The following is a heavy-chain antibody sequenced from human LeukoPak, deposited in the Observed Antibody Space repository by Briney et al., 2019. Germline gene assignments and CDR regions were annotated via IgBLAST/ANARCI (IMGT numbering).Heavy chain of an antibody. CDR3: AKDLLGYCSGGSCYHPDY. J-gene: IGHJ4*02. V-gene: IGHV3-30*04. CDR1: GFTFSSYA. Sequence: PGRSLRLSCAASGFTFSSYAMHWVRQAPGKGLEWVAVISYDGSNKYYADSVKGRFTISRDNSKNTLYLQMNSLRAEDTAVYYCAKDLLGYCSGGSCYHPDYWGQGTLVTVSS. D-gene: IGHD2-15*01. CDR2: ISYDGSNK.